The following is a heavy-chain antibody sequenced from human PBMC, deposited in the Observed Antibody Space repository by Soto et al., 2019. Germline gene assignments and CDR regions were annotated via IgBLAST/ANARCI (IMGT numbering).Heavy chain of an antibody. J-gene: IGHJ5*02. Sequence: GGSLRLSCAASGFSFSSYSMNWVRQAPGKGLEWVSSISSSASHINYADSVKGRFTISRDNAKKSLYLQMNSLRAEDTAIYYCARGYTGYCSGGTCYWFDPWGQGTLVTVSS. D-gene: IGHD2-15*01. CDR1: GFSFSSYS. V-gene: IGHV3-21*01. CDR2: ISSSASHI. CDR3: ARGYTGYCSGGTCYWFDP.